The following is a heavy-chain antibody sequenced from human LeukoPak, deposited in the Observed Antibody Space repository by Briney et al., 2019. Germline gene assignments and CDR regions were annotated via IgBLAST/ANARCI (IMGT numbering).Heavy chain of an antibody. D-gene: IGHD5-24*01. V-gene: IGHV3-74*03. CDR2: IDPDGSST. CDR1: GFTFSSYW. CDR3: ATIVQGAFEI. Sequence: GGSLRLSCVASGFTFSSYWMHWVRRAPGKGLLWVSRIDPDGSSTTYADSVKGRFTNSRDNARSTLYLQMNSLRAEDTAVYYCATIVQGAFEIWGLGTMVTVSS. J-gene: IGHJ3*02.